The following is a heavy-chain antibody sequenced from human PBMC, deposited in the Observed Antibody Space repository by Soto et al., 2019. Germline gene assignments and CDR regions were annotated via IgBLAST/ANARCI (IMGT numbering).Heavy chain of an antibody. J-gene: IGHJ6*02. CDR2: IYSDGRGP. CDR3: ARDTSHYDSSGPLGGGMDV. Sequence: GGSLRLSCAASGFTFSNYWMHWVRQAPGKGLVWVSRIYSDGRGPMYADSVKGRFTISRDNAKSTLYLQMNSLRAEDTAVYYCARDTSHYDSSGPLGGGMDVWGQGTTVTVS. D-gene: IGHD3-22*01. V-gene: IGHV3-74*03. CDR1: GFTFSNYW.